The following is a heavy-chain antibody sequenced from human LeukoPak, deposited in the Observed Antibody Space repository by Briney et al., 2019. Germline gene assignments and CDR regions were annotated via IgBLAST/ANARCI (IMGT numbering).Heavy chain of an antibody. Sequence: GGSLRLSCAASGFTFSSYWMSWVRQAPGKGLEWVANIKQDGSEKYYVDSVKGRFTISRDNAKNSLYLQMNSLRAEGTAVYYCAKGLAARPLDYWGQGTLVTVSS. V-gene: IGHV3-7*01. D-gene: IGHD6-6*01. CDR1: GFTFSSYW. CDR3: AKGLAARPLDY. J-gene: IGHJ4*02. CDR2: IKQDGSEK.